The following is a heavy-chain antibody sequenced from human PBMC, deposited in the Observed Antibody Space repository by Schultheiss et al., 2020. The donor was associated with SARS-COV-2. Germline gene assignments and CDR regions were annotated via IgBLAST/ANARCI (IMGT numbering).Heavy chain of an antibody. J-gene: IGHJ6*02. Sequence: GGSLRLSCAASGFTFSNAWMNWVRQAPGKGLEWVGRIKSKTDGGTTDYAAPVKGRFTISRDDSKNTLYLQMNSLKTEDTAVYYCTTAESYQLLYYYYGMDVWGQGTTVTVSS. CDR3: TTAESYQLLYYYYGMDV. D-gene: IGHD2-2*01. V-gene: IGHV3-15*07. CDR2: IKSKTDGGTT. CDR1: GFTFSNAW.